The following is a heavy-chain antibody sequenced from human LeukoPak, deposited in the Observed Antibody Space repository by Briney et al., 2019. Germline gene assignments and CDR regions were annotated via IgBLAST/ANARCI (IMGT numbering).Heavy chain of an antibody. D-gene: IGHD3-22*01. J-gene: IGHJ4*02. V-gene: IGHV3-43D*03. CDR1: GFALKIFA. CDR2: ISWDGGST. Sequence: GGSLKLSVEASGFALKIFALHWVRKARGKGWEWFSLISWDGGSTYYADSVKGRFTISRDNSKNSLYLQMNSLRAEDTALYYCAKDKNALSSGLDYWGQGTLVTVSS. CDR3: AKDKNALSSGLDY.